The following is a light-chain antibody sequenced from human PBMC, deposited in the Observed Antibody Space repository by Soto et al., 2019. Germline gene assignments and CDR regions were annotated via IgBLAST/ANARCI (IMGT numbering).Light chain of an antibody. Sequence: DIQMTQSPSTLSASVGDRVTIACRASQSISSWLAWYQQKPGKAPKLLIYDASSLESGAPSRFSGGRSGTEFTLTISSLQPDDFATYYCQQYNSYSPLTFGGGTKVDIK. CDR2: DAS. CDR1: QSISSW. J-gene: IGKJ4*01. V-gene: IGKV1-5*01. CDR3: QQYNSYSPLT.